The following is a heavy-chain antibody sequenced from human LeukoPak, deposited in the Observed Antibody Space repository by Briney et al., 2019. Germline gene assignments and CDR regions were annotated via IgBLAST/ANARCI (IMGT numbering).Heavy chain of an antibody. Sequence: EGSLRLSCAASGFTFSSYGMHWVRQAPGKGLEWVAVISYDGSNKYYADSVKGRFTISRDNSKNTLYLQMNSLRAEDTAVYYCAKGRGEPRYNGLLGQNYFDYWGQGTLVTVSS. J-gene: IGHJ4*02. CDR1: GFTFSSYG. CDR2: ISYDGSNK. V-gene: IGHV3-30*18. D-gene: IGHD3-16*01. CDR3: AKGRGEPRYNGLLGQNYFDY.